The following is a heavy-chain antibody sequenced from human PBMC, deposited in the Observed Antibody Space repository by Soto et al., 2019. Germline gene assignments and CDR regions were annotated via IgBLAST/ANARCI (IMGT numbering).Heavy chain of an antibody. CDR2: ISDSGINK. Sequence: GGSLRLSCAASGFTFSSFGMHWVRQAPGKGLEWVAVISDSGINKYYADSVKGRFTISRDNSQNTLYLQMNSVRAEDTAVYYCTNLVGSDALDIWGQGTMVTVSS. CDR1: GFTFSSFG. CDR3: TNLVGSDALDI. J-gene: IGHJ3*02. D-gene: IGHD2-8*02. V-gene: IGHV3-30*18.